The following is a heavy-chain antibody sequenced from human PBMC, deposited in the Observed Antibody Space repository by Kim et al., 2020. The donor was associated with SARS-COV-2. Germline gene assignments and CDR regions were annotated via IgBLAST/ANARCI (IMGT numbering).Heavy chain of an antibody. CDR2: IHLGDSDT. V-gene: IGHV5-51*01. Sequence: GESLKISCKGSGYGSTSYWIGWVRQMHGKGLEWMGFIHLGDSDTRYSPSFQGQVTISADRSIVTAYLQWSSLRASDTAIYYCARGAGYSGYDWFDSWGRGTLVTVSS. D-gene: IGHD5-12*01. CDR3: ARGAGYSGYDWFDS. CDR1: GYGSTSYW. J-gene: IGHJ5*01.